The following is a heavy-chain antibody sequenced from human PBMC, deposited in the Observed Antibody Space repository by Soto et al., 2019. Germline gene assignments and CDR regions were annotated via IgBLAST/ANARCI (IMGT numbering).Heavy chain of an antibody. Sequence: DVQLVESGGGLLQPGGSLRLSCAASGFTFIDYWMHWVRQAPGKGLVWVSRIKGDESVTNYADSVKGRFTISRDNAKKTVYLQCNSIRCEDRAVYYGAGRIPGHYVVDVWGKGTTVTVSS. V-gene: IGHV3-74*01. J-gene: IGHJ6*04. CDR1: GFTFIDYW. CDR2: IKGDESVT. CDR3: AGRIPGHYVVDV. D-gene: IGHD2-2*02.